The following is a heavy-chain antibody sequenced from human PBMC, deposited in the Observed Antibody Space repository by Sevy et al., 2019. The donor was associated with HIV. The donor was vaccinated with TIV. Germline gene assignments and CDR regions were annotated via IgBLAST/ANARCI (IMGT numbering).Heavy chain of an antibody. V-gene: IGHV3-74*01. CDR1: GFTFRSHW. CDR2: LNYDGSYT. D-gene: IGHD3-16*01. Sequence: GGSLRLSCAASGFTFRSHWMQWVRQAPGKGLVWVSRLNYDGSYTNYADSVKGRFTISRDNAKSTLYLKMNSLRAEDTVLYYCERSKVGVGDAFDIWGQGTMVTVSS. J-gene: IGHJ3*02. CDR3: ERSKVGVGDAFDI.